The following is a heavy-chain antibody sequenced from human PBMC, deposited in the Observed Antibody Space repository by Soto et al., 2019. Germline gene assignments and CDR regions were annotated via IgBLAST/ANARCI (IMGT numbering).Heavy chain of an antibody. J-gene: IGHJ4*02. V-gene: IGHV3-23*01. CDR2: IAARNGDT. CDR3: ARHLPYCGGDCYSLDY. D-gene: IGHD2-21*02. CDR1: GFTFSNYA. Sequence: PGGSLRLSCAASGFTFSNYAMTWVRRAPGRGLEWVSNIAARNGDTYYGDSVKGRFTISRDNSMNTLYLQMNSLTAADTAVYYCARHLPYCGGDCYSLDYWGQGTLVTVSS.